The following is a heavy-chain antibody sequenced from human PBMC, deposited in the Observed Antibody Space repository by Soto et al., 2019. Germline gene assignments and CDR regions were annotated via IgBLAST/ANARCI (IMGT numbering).Heavy chain of an antibody. CDR3: ANRNYYAKSGYTFPYFDF. Sequence: EVQLLESGGGLVQPGGPLRLSCAASGFTFSNYDMSWVRQAPGKGLDWVSTISGNGGRTYYADSVKGRFTISRDNSKNTVYLQMNSLRVEDTAVYYCANRNYYAKSGYTFPYFDFWGQGSLVTVSS. D-gene: IGHD3-22*01. CDR1: GFTFSNYD. CDR2: ISGNGGRT. J-gene: IGHJ5*01. V-gene: IGHV3-23*01.